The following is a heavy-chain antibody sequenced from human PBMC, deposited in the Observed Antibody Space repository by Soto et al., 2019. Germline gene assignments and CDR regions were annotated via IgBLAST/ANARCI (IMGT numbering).Heavy chain of an antibody. V-gene: IGHV4-34*01. CDR2: INHSGST. D-gene: IGHD6-6*01. CDR3: ARGLSESIAARRGGAHNWYFDL. Sequence: QVQLQQWGAGLLKPSETLSLTCAVYGGSFSGYYWSWIRQPPGKGLEWIGEINHSGSTNYNPSLKSRVTISVDTSKNQFSLKLSSVTAADTAVYYCARGLSESIAARRGGAHNWYFDLWGRGTLVTVPS. J-gene: IGHJ2*01. CDR1: GGSFSGYY.